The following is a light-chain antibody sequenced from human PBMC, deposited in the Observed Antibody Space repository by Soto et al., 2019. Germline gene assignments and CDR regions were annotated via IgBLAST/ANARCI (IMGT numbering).Light chain of an antibody. J-gene: IGKJ1*01. CDR2: GAS. CDR1: QTINNN. Sequence: VMTRAPATLSVSPVERATLSCRSSQTINNNVAWYQLKDGQVPRLLIYGASTWATDIPARFSGSGSGTEFTLTISSLQPEDFAEYHCQQYNSWPQTFAQGTKVDIK. CDR3: QQYNSWPQT. V-gene: IGKV3-15*01.